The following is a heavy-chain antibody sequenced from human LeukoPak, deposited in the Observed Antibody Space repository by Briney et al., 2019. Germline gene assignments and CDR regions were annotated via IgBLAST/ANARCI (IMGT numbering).Heavy chain of an antibody. J-gene: IGHJ4*02. V-gene: IGHV4-34*01. CDR2: INHSGSS. Sequence: PSETLSLTCALYGGSFRGYYWSWLRQPPARGLAWLGEINHSGSSNYNPSLKSRVTISVDTSKNQFDLKLSSVTAADTAVYYCARHFRAVRGAKRSNFDYWGQGTLVTVSS. CDR1: GGSFRGYY. D-gene: IGHD3-10*01. CDR3: ARHFRAVRGAKRSNFDY.